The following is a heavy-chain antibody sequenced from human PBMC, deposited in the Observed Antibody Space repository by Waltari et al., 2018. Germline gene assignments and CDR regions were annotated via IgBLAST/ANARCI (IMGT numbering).Heavy chain of an antibody. D-gene: IGHD6-19*01. V-gene: IGHV1-24*01. CDR3: ATWIAVAGTYAFDI. Sequence: QVQLVQSGAEVKKHGASVKVSCKVSGYTLTDLSMHWRRQAPGKGLEWMGGFDPEDGETIYAQKFQGRVTMTEDTSTDTAYMELSSLRSEDTAVYYCATWIAVAGTYAFDIWGQGTMVTVSS. J-gene: IGHJ3*02. CDR2: FDPEDGET. CDR1: GYTLTDLS.